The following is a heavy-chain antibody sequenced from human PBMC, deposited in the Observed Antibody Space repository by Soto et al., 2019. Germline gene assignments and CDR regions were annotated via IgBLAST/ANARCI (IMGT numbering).Heavy chain of an antibody. V-gene: IGHV1-3*01. CDR1: GYTFTSYA. D-gene: IGHD6-13*01. CDR3: ARTPGYSSSWYTGGDY. Sequence: QVQLVQSGAEVKKPGASVKVSCKASGYTFTSYAMHWVRQAPGQRLEWMGWINAGNGNTKYSQKFQGRVTITRDTSASTAYMELGSLRSEDTAVYYCARTPGYSSSWYTGGDYWGQGTLVTVSS. J-gene: IGHJ4*02. CDR2: INAGNGNT.